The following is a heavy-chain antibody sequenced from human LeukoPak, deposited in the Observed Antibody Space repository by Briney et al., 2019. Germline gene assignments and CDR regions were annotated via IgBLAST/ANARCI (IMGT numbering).Heavy chain of an antibody. V-gene: IGHV3-30*02. CDR3: ASGGYDILTASGY. D-gene: IGHD3-9*01. Sequence: SGGSLRLSCAASGFTFSSYSMNWVRQAPGKGLEWVAYIRFDGSQKYYGDSVRGRFTISRDNPNNMLYLQMNGLKTEDTAVYYCASGGYDILTASGYWGQGTLVTVSS. CDR1: GFTFSSYS. CDR2: IRFDGSQK. J-gene: IGHJ4*02.